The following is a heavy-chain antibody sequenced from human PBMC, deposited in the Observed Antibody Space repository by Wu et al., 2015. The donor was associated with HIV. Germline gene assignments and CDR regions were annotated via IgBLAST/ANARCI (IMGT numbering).Heavy chain of an antibody. CDR3: ARGIAARLEVGIGRAKTFDY. J-gene: IGHJ4*02. Sequence: QVQLVQSGAEVKKPGASVKVSCKASGYTFTGYYMHWVRQAPGQGLEWMGWINPNSGGTNYAQKFQGRVTMTRDTSISTAYMELSRLRSDDTAVYYCARGIAARLEVGIGRAKTFDYVGPGEPWSTVS. CDR2: INPNSGGT. CDR1: GYTFTGYY. D-gene: IGHD6-6*01. V-gene: IGHV1-2*02.